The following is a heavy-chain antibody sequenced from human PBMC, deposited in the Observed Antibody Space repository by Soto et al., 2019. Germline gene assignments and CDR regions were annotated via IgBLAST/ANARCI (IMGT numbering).Heavy chain of an antibody. J-gene: IGHJ6*02. CDR2: IYHSGST. D-gene: IGHD2-2*01. CDR3: ARDDHIVVVPTSLGAMDV. CDR1: GGSISSNKW. V-gene: IGHV4-4*02. Sequence: QVQLQESGPGLVKPSETLSLTCAVYGGSISSNKWWSWVRQPPGKGLEWIGEIYHSGSTNYNPSLKSRVTISLDKSKNQFSLKLTSVTAADSAVYYCARDDHIVVVPTSLGAMDVWGQXTTV.